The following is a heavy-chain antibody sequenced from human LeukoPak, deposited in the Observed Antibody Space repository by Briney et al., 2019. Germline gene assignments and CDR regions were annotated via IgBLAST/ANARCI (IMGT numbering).Heavy chain of an antibody. CDR1: GFTFSSYS. J-gene: IGHJ3*02. V-gene: IGHV3-74*01. CDR3: ARDTADDAFDI. CDR2: INSDGSTT. Sequence: PGGSLRLSCAASGFTFSSYSMNWVRQAPGKGLVWLSRINSDGSTTSYADSVKGRFTISRDNAKNTLYLQMNSLRAEDTAVYYCARDTADDAFDIWGQGTMVTVSS.